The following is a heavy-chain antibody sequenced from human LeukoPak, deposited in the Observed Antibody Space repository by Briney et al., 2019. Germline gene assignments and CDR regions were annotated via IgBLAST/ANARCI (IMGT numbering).Heavy chain of an antibody. CDR2: IYPGDSDT. Sequence: GESLKISCKGSGYSFTSYWIGWVRQMPGKGLEWMGIIYPGDSDTRYSPSFQGQVTISADKSISTAYLQWSSLKASDTAMYYCARALGRSGYYKIGGDTFDIWGQGTMVTVSS. CDR1: GYSFTSYW. J-gene: IGHJ3*02. V-gene: IGHV5-51*01. D-gene: IGHD3-22*01. CDR3: ARALGRSGYYKIGGDTFDI.